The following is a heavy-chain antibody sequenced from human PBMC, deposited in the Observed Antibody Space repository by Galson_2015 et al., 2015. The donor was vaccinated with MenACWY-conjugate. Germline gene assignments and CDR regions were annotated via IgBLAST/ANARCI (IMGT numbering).Heavy chain of an antibody. Sequence: SLRLSCAASGFTFSSYAMSWVRQAPGKGLEWVSAISGSGGSTYYADSVKGRFTISRDNSKNTLYLQMNSLRAEDTAVYYCARSYYYDSSGYIYWGQGTLVTVSS. CDR2: ISGSGGST. CDR3: ARSYYYDSSGYIY. J-gene: IGHJ4*02. D-gene: IGHD3-22*01. CDR1: GFTFSSYA. V-gene: IGHV3-23*01.